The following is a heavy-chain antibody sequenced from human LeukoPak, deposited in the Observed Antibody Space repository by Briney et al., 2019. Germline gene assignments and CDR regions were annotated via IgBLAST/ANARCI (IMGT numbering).Heavy chain of an antibody. V-gene: IGHV1-69*13. CDR3: ARDSSGPFDY. CDR1: GGTFSSYA. J-gene: IGHJ4*02. Sequence: ASVKVSCTASGGTFSSYAISWVRQAPGQGLEWMGGIIPIFGTANYAQKFQGRVTITADESTSTACMEVSSLRSEDTAVYYCARDSSGPFDYWGQGTLVTVSS. CDR2: IIPIFGTA. D-gene: IGHD3-22*01.